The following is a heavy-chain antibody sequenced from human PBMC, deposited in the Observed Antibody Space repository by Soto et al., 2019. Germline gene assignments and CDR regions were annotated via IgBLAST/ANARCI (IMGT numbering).Heavy chain of an antibody. V-gene: IGHV1-69*13. Sequence: SVKVSCKASGGTFSSYAISWVRQAPGQGLEWMGGIIPIFGTANYAQKFQGRVTITADESTSTAYMELSSLRSEDTAVYYCARVLHGGERSEGTRCYTCKEVTGTTNPFDLSGQGTIVAV. CDR3: ARVLHGGERSEGTRCYTCKEVTGTTNPFDL. CDR1: GGTFSSYA. D-gene: IGHD2-2*02. J-gene: IGHJ3*01. CDR2: IIPIFGTA.